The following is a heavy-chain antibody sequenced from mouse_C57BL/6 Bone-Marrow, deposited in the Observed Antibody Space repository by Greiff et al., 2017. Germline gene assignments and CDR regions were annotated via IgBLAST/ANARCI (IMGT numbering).Heavy chain of an antibody. D-gene: IGHD2-1*01. V-gene: IGHV3-6*01. J-gene: IGHJ3*01. CDR2: ISYDGSN. Sequence: EVQLQESGPGLVKPSQSLSLTCSVTGYSITSGYYWNWIRQFPGNKLEWMGYISYDGSNNYNPSLKNRISITRDTSKNQFFLKLNSVTTEDTATYYCARDDGNLFAYWGQGTLVTVSA. CDR1: GYSITSGYY. CDR3: ARDDGNLFAY.